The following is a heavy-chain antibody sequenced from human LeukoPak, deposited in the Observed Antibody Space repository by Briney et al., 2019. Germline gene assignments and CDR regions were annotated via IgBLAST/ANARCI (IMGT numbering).Heavy chain of an antibody. CDR2: IYYSGST. CDR3: ARAQGALTPIDY. D-gene: IGHD1-14*01. CDR1: DDSISSSNYY. J-gene: IGHJ4*02. Sequence: PSETLSLTCSVSDDSISSSNYYWGWIRQPPGKGLEWIGTIYYSGSTNYNPSLKSRVTISGDTSKNQFSLKLSSVTAADTAVYYCARAQGALTPIDYWGQGTLVTVSS. V-gene: IGHV4-39*07.